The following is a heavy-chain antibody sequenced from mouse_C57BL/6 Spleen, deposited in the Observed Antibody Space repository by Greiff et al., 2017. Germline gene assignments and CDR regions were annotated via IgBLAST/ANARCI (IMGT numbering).Heavy chain of an antibody. Sequence: DVQLVESGGGLVQPGGSLSLSCAASGFTFTDYYMSWVRQPPGTALEWLGFIRNKANGYTTEYSASVKGRFTISRDNSQSILYLQMNALRAEDSATYYCARSSTVVSYFDDGGQGTTLTVSS. D-gene: IGHD1-1*01. CDR2: IRNKANGYTT. J-gene: IGHJ2*01. CDR1: GFTFTDYY. CDR3: ARSSTVVSYFDD. V-gene: IGHV7-3*01.